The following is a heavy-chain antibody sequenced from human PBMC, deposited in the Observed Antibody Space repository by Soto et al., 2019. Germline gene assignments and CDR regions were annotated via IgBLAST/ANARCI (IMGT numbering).Heavy chain of an antibody. J-gene: IGHJ6*02. CDR2: ISYDGSNK. D-gene: IGHD2-21*01. CDR3: ARDGRVVDTGMDV. Sequence: QVQLVESGGGVVQPGRSLRLSCAASGFTFSSYAMHWVRQAPGKGLEWVAVISYDGSNKYYADSVKGRFTISRDNSKTTLYLQMNSLRAEDTAVYYCARDGRVVDTGMDVWGQGTTVTVSS. CDR1: GFTFSSYA. V-gene: IGHV3-30-3*01.